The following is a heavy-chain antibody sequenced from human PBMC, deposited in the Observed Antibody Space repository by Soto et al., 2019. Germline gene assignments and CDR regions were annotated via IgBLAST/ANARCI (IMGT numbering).Heavy chain of an antibody. V-gene: IGHV4-59*01. Sequence: SETLSLTCTVSGGSISSYYWNWIRQSPGKGLEWIGYIHDSGDSNHNPSLKSRVTMSVDTSKNQFSLRLSSVTAADSAVYYCASGYYYLFGRWGQGTLVTVSS. CDR3: ASGYYYLFGR. CDR1: GGSISSYY. CDR2: IHDSGDS. J-gene: IGHJ4*02. D-gene: IGHD3-22*01.